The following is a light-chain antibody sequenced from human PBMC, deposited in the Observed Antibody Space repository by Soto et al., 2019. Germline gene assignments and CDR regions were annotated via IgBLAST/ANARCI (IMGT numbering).Light chain of an antibody. Sequence: QAVVTQEPSLTVSPGGTVTLTCGSSTGAVTSGHYPYWFQQKAGQVPRTLIYDTSNRHSWTPARFSGSLLGGKAALTLSGAQPEYEDEYYCLLSYSDTHVFGTGTKLTVL. CDR1: TGAVTSGHY. V-gene: IGLV7-46*01. CDR3: LLSYSDTHV. J-gene: IGLJ1*01. CDR2: DTS.